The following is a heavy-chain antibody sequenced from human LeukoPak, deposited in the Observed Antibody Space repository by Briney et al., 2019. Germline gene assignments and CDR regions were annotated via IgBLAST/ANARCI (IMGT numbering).Heavy chain of an antibody. J-gene: IGHJ5*02. D-gene: IGHD3-3*01. V-gene: IGHV3-21*01. CDR2: ISDNSHYI. CDR3: ARIGGRDFSSGYYIDR. CDR1: GFTFSSYW. Sequence: GGSLRLSCAASGFTFSSYWMHWVRHTPGKGLEWVSSISDNSHYIYYADSVKGRFTISRDNSANSLFLQLNSLRAEDTALYYCARIGGRDFSSGYYIDRWGQGTLVTVSS.